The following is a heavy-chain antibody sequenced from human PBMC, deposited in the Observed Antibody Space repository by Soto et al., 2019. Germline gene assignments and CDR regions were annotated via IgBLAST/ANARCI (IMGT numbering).Heavy chain of an antibody. J-gene: IGHJ6*02. CDR2: IDWDDDK. CDR1: GFSLSTSGMC. Sequence: GSGPTLVNPTQTLTLTCTFSGFSLSTSGMCVSWIRQPPGKALEWLALIDWDDDKYYSTSLKTRLTISKDTSKNQVVLTMTNMDPVDTATYYCARLSSSNYYYYGMDVWGQGTTVTVSS. CDR3: ARLSSSNYYYYGMDV. V-gene: IGHV2-70*01. D-gene: IGHD6-13*01.